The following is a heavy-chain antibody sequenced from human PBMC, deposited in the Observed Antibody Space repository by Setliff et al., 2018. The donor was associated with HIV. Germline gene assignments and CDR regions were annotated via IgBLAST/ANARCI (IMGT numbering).Heavy chain of an antibody. CDR3: ARVLYNWNYEPLIYFDY. CDR1: GYTFINYH. Sequence: ASVKVSCKASGYTFINYHITWVRQAPGQGLEWVGSISASGVNTNYTQGRVTMTTDTSTSTAYMELRSLRSDDSAVYYCARVLYNWNYEPLIYFDYWGQGTLVTVSS. J-gene: IGHJ4*02. D-gene: IGHD1-7*01. V-gene: IGHV1-18*01. CDR2: ISASGVNT.